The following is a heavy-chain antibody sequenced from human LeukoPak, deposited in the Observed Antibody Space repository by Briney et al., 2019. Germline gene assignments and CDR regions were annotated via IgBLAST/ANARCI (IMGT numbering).Heavy chain of an antibody. V-gene: IGHV1-2*02. J-gene: IGHJ1*01. CDR3: ARPPRDLVSAAPFPF. CDR2: VFPHSGDT. D-gene: IGHD5/OR15-5a*01. Sequence: GASVKVSCKASGYTFTDYYIHWVRQAPGEGLEWVGWVFPHSGDTYYAQRFHGRVAMTTDTSINTAYMELSRLESDDTGVYFCARPPRDLVSAAPFPFWGQGTLVTVSS. CDR1: GYTFTDYY.